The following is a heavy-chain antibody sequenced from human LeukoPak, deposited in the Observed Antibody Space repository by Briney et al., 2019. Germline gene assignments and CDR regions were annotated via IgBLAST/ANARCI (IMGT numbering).Heavy chain of an antibody. CDR2: MNPNSGNT. CDR1: GYTFTSYD. CDR3: ARVKLRYYDSSGYDYYYYYGMDV. J-gene: IGHJ6*02. D-gene: IGHD3-22*01. V-gene: IGHV1-8*01. Sequence: GASVKVSCKASGYTFTSYDINWVRQATGQGLEWMGWMNPNSGNTGYAQKFQGRVTMTRNTSISTAYMELSSLRPEDTAVYYCARVKLRYYDSSGYDYYYYYGMDVWGQGTTVTVSS.